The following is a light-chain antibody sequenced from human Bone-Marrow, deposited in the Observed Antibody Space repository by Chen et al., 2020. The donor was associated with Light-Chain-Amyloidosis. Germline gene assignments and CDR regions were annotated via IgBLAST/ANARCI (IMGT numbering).Light chain of an antibody. CDR1: SGDVGTYNH. V-gene: IGLV2-14*01. CDR3: SSFTSSSSYV. CDR2: AVS. J-gene: IGLJ1*01. Sequence: QSALTQPAPVSGSPGPSITISCTGTSGDVGTYNHVSWYQQHPGKAPKVMIYAVSNRPSGVSNRFSGSKSGNTASLTISGLQAEDEADYYGSSFTSSSSYVFGPGTKVTVL.